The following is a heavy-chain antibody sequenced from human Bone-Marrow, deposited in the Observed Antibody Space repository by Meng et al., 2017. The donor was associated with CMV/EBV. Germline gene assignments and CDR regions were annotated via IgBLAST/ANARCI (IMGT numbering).Heavy chain of an antibody. CDR3: ARDSGSYHFDY. Sequence: GHLVKSGADVKKPVASVKVSCKASGYTFPGYYMHWVRQAPGQGLEWMGWINPNSGGTNYAQKYQGRVTMTRDTSISTAYMELSRLRSDDTAVYYCARDSGSYHFDYWGQGTLVTVSS. CDR2: INPNSGGT. D-gene: IGHD1-26*01. CDR1: GYTFPGYY. V-gene: IGHV1-2*02. J-gene: IGHJ4*02.